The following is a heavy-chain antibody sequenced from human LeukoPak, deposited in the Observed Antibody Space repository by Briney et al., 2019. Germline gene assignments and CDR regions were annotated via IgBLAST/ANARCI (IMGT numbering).Heavy chain of an antibody. CDR3: ARDRGAYCGGDCYLGFDY. V-gene: IGHV3-21*01. Sequence: GGSLRLSCAASGFTFSSYTMNWVRQAPGKGLEGVSSIAGSSGYISYADSVKGRFTISRDNAKKSLYLQMNSLTAEDTAVYYCARDRGAYCGGDCYLGFDYWGRGTLVTVSS. CDR1: GFTFSSYT. J-gene: IGHJ4*01. D-gene: IGHD2-21*02. CDR2: IAGSSGYI.